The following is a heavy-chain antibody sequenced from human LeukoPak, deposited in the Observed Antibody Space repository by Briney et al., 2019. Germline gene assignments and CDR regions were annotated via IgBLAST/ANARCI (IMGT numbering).Heavy chain of an antibody. Sequence: GGSLRLSRAASGFTFSSYWMSWVRQAPGKGLEWVANMKYDGSEKDYVDSVKGRFTISRDNAKNSLYLQMNSLRAEDTAVYYCARDIEAAGLFFDYWGQGTLVTVSS. J-gene: IGHJ4*02. CDR3: ARDIEAAGLFFDY. CDR1: GFTFSSYW. V-gene: IGHV3-7*01. D-gene: IGHD6-13*01. CDR2: MKYDGSEK.